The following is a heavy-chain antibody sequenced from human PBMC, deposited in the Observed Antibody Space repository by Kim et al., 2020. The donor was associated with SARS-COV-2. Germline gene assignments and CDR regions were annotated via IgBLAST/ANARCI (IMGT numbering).Heavy chain of an antibody. CDR2: ISSSGSYI. J-gene: IGHJ4*02. D-gene: IGHD2-2*01. Sequence: GGSLRLSCAASGFTFGDYGMSWVRQAPGKGLEWVSSISSSGSYIYYADSVKGRFTISRDNAKNSLYLQMNSLRAEDTAVYYCARGRGVVPAAQVEYWGQGTPVTVSS. CDR3: ARGRGVVPAAQVEY. V-gene: IGHV3-21*01. CDR1: GFTFGDYG.